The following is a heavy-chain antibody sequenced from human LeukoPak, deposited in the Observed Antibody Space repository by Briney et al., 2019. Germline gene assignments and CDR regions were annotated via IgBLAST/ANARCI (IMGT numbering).Heavy chain of an antibody. CDR1: GGSISSYY. J-gene: IGHJ6*02. D-gene: IGHD3-22*01. CDR3: ASSPAYYDSSGYYKRSYYYYYYGMDV. CDR2: IYYSGST. Sequence: PSETLSLTCTVSGGSISSYYWSWIRQPPGKGLEWIGYIYYSGSTNYNPSLKSRVTISVDTSKNQFSLKLSSVTAADTAVYYCASSPAYYDSSGYYKRSYYYYYYGMDVWGQGTMVTVSS. V-gene: IGHV4-59*12.